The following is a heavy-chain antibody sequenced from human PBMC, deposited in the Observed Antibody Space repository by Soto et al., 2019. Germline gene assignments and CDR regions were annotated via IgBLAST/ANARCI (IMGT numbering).Heavy chain of an antibody. V-gene: IGHV4-30-4*01. J-gene: IGHJ6*02. Sequence: SETLSLTCTVSGGSISSGDYYWSWIRQPPGKGLEWIGYIYYSGSTYYNPSLKSRVTISVDTSKNQFSLKLSSVTAADTAVYYCARASGYDSSGYYYLSGMDVWGQGTTVTVSS. D-gene: IGHD3-22*01. CDR3: ARASGYDSSGYYYLSGMDV. CDR1: GGSISSGDYY. CDR2: IYYSGST.